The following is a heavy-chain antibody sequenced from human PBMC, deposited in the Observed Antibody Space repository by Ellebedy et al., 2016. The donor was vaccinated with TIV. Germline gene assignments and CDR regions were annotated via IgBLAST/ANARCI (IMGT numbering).Heavy chain of an antibody. CDR3: AGIYYESQV. Sequence: MPSETLSLTCTVSGASVSSYYWNWIRQPPGKGLEWIGYIYHTGKIGHNPSLQSRVAISIDTSKNQVSLELSSVTAADTAVYYCAGIYYESQVWGQGTLVTVSS. CDR1: GASVSSYY. CDR2: IYHTGKI. D-gene: IGHD3-22*01. V-gene: IGHV4-59*02. J-gene: IGHJ4*02.